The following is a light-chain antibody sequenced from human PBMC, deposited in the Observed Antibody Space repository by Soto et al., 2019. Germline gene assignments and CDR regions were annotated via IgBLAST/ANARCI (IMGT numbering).Light chain of an antibody. CDR2: SDN. CDR3: AAWDDRLNGYV. CDR1: RSNIGSNT. J-gene: IGLJ1*01. Sequence: QSVLTQPPSASGTPGQRVTLSCSGSRSNIGSNTVNWYQQLPGTAPKLLIYSDNQRPSGVPDRFSGSKSGTSASLAISGLQPGDEADYYCAAWDDRLNGYVFGTGTQLTVL. V-gene: IGLV1-44*01.